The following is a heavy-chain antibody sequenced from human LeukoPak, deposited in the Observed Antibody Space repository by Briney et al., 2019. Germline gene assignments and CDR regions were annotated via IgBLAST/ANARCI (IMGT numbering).Heavy chain of an antibody. J-gene: IGHJ5*02. D-gene: IGHD2-15*01. CDR1: GFTFSAYY. CDR3: ARGLYCSGGSCYSRPNWFDP. Sequence: GGSLRLSCVASGFTFSAYYMSWIRQAPGKGLEWVSYISTSSSDINYADSVKGRFTISRDNAKNSLYLQMNSLRAEDTAVYYCARGLYCSGGSCYSRPNWFDPWGQGTLVTVSS. CDR2: ISTSSSDI. V-gene: IGHV3-11*06.